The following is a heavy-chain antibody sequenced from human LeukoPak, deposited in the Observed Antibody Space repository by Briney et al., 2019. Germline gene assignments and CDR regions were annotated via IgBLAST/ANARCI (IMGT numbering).Heavy chain of an antibody. V-gene: IGHV1-8*03. J-gene: IGHJ6*03. Sequence: ASVKLSCKASGYTFTSYDINWVRQATGQGLEWMGWMNPNSGNTGYAQKFQGRVTITRNTSISTAYMELSSLRSEDTAVYYCARARREMATTQGAYYYYMDVWGKGTTVTVSS. CDR1: GYTFTSYD. CDR3: ARARREMATTQGAYYYYMDV. D-gene: IGHD5-24*01. CDR2: MNPNSGNT.